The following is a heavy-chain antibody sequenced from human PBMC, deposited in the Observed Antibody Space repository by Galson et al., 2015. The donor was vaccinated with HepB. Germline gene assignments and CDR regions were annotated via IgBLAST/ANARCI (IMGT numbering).Heavy chain of an antibody. CDR3: AECSTLVECRDAFDI. Sequence: SVKVSCKASGGTFSSYAISWVRQAPGQGLEWMGGIIPIFGTANYAQKFQGRVTITADESTSTAYMELSSLRSEDTAVYYCAECSTLVECRDAFDIWGQGTMVTVSS. CDR2: IIPIFGTA. V-gene: IGHV1-69*13. D-gene: IGHD3-10*02. J-gene: IGHJ3*02. CDR1: GGTFSSYA.